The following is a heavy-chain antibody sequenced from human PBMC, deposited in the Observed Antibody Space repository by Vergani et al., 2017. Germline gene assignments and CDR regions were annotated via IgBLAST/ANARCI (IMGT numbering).Heavy chain of an antibody. CDR3: AKDSYSSSWYVIDY. Sequence: EVQLVESGGVVVQPGGSLRLSCAASGFTFDDYSMHWVRQAPGKGLEWVSLISRDGGSTYYADSVKGRFTISRDNSRNSLYLQMNSLRTEDTALYYCAKDSYSSSWYVIDYWGQGTLVTVSS. V-gene: IGHV3-43*01. CDR1: GFTFDDYS. J-gene: IGHJ4*02. D-gene: IGHD6-13*01. CDR2: ISRDGGST.